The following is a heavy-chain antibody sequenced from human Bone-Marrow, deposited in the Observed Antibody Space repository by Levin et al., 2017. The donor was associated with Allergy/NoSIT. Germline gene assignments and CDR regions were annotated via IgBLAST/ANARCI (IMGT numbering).Heavy chain of an antibody. CDR3: AKLTGFDFGY. CDR2: IRSSANGYAT. J-gene: IGHJ4*02. V-gene: IGHV3-73*01. D-gene: IGHD3-9*01. Sequence: PGESLKISCAASGFNFSGSAIHWVRQAAGQGLEWVGRIRSSANGYATKYVASVKGRFTMSRDDSESTAYLRLTNLRSEDSAIYYCAKLTGFDFGYWGQGTLITVSS. CDR1: GFNFSGSA.